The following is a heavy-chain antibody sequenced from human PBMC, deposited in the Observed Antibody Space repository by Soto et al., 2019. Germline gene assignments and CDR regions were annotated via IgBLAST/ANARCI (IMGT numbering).Heavy chain of an antibody. CDR2: IIPIFGTA. CDR1: GGTFSSYA. CDR3: ARDLRYYYDSSGYYPTVAFDI. D-gene: IGHD3-22*01. V-gene: IGHV1-69*13. Sequence: SVKVSCKASGGTFSSYAISWVRQAPGQGLEWMGGIIPIFGTANYAQKFQGRVTITADESTSTAYMELSSLRSEDTAVYYCARDLRYYYDSSGYYPTVAFDIWGQGTMVTVSS. J-gene: IGHJ3*02.